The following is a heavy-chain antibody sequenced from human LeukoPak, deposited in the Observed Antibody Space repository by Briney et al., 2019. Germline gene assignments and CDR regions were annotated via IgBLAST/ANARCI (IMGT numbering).Heavy chain of an antibody. CDR3: AKRRAVAGQYYFDY. CDR1: GYSFTNYW. J-gene: IGHJ4*02. CDR2: IYPGDSAT. D-gene: IGHD6-19*01. V-gene: IGHV5-51*01. Sequence: GESLKISCEGSGYSFTNYWIGWVRQMPGKGPEWMGLIYPGDSATRYSPSFQGHVTISVDKSISTAYLQWSSLKASDTAMYYCAKRRAVAGQYYFDYWGQGTLVTVSS.